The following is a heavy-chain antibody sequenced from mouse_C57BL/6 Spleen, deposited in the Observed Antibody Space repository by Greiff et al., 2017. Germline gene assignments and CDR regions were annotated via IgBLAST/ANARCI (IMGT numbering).Heavy chain of an antibody. J-gene: IGHJ2*01. V-gene: IGHV1-55*01. D-gene: IGHD2-5*01. CDR2: IYPGSGST. Sequence: VQLQQSGAELVKPGASVKMSCKASGYTFTSYWITWVKQRPGQGLEWIGDIYPGSGSTNYNEKFKSKATLTVDTSSSTAYMQLSSLTSEDSAVYYCARQVYYSNYYFDYWGQGTTLTVSS. CDR3: ARQVYYSNYYFDY. CDR1: GYTFTSYW.